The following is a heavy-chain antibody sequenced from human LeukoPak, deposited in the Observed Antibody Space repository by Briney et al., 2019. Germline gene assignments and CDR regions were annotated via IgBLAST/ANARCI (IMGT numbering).Heavy chain of an antibody. CDR1: GFTFSSYA. V-gene: IGHV3-23*01. CDR3: AKLSASSCYASYDY. CDR2: VTSSGENT. J-gene: IGHJ4*02. D-gene: IGHD2-2*01. Sequence: GGSLRLSCAASGFTFSSYAMSWVRQAPAKGLEWASAVTSSGENTYYADSVKGRFTISRDKSKNTLYLQMNSLRAEDTAVYYCAKLSASSCYASYDYWGQGTLVTVSS.